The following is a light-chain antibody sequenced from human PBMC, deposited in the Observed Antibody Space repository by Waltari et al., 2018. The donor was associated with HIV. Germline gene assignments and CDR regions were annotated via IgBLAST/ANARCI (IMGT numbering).Light chain of an antibody. CDR2: SNN. J-gene: IGLJ2*01. Sequence: QSVLTQPPSASGTPGQRVTISCSGSSPNIGSNTVNWYQQVPGTPPKLLIFSNNQRPSGVPDRFSGSKSGTSASLAISGLQSEDEADYYCAAWDDSLNGVIFGGGTKLTVL. CDR3: AAWDDSLNGVI. CDR1: SPNIGSNT. V-gene: IGLV1-44*01.